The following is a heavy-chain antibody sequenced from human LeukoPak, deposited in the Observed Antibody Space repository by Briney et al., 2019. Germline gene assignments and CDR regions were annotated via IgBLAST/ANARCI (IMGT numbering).Heavy chain of an antibody. Sequence: SQTLSLTCTVSGGSISSGSYYWSWIRQPAGTGLEWIGRIYTSGSTNYNPSLKSRVTISVDTPKNQFSLKLSSVTAADTAVYYCAREGGPFDYWGQGTLVTVSS. V-gene: IGHV4-61*02. D-gene: IGHD2-15*01. CDR3: AREGGPFDY. J-gene: IGHJ4*02. CDR1: GGSISSGSYY. CDR2: IYTSGST.